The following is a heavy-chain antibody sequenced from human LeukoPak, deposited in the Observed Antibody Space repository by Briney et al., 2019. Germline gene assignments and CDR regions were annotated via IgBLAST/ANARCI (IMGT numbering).Heavy chain of an antibody. V-gene: IGHV3-7*01. D-gene: IGHD6-19*01. CDR1: GFTFSSYW. CDR3: ARVYSSGWYGYFDY. CDR2: IKQDGSEK. J-gene: IGHJ4*02. Sequence: PGGSLRLSCAASGFTFSSYWMSWVRQAPGKGLEWVANIKQDGSEKYYVDSEKGRFTISRDNAKNSLYLQMNSLRAEDMAVYYCARVYSSGWYGYFDYWGQGTLVTVSS.